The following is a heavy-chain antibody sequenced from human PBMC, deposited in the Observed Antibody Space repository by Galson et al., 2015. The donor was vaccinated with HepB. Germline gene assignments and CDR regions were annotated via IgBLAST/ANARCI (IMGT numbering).Heavy chain of an antibody. CDR2: ISYGGSNE. CDR1: GFSFSNYG. J-gene: IGHJ5*02. D-gene: IGHD3-3*01. Sequence: SLRLSCAASGFSFSNYGMHWVRQAPGKGLEWVAAISYGGSNEYFADSVKGRFTISRDNSKNTLYLQMNSLRAEDTAVYYCAKGRTKITIFGNPPWFDPWGQGTLVTVSS. CDR3: AKGRTKITIFGNPPWFDP. V-gene: IGHV3-30*18.